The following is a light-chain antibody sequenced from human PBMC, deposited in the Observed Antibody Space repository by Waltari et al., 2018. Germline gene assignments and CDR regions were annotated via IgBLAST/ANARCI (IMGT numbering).Light chain of an antibody. CDR1: QSVGKY. V-gene: IGKV3-20*01. J-gene: IGKJ1*01. CDR3: QKYVNLPAT. CDR2: DAS. Sequence: EIVLTQSQGTLSLSPGQRATLSCRASQSVGKYLAWYQQKPCQAPRLLIYDASTRATGIPDRFSGSGSGTDFSLTISRLEPEDFAVYYCQKYVNLPATFGQGTKVEIK.